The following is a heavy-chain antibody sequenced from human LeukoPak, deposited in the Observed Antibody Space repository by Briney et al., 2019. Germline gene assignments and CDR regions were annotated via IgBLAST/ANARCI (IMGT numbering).Heavy chain of an antibody. CDR2: ISSSSSYI. D-gene: IGHD6-13*01. CDR1: GFTFSSYS. J-gene: IGHJ4*02. CDR3: ARGRAAAGTDLDY. Sequence: GGSLRLSCAASGFTFSSYSMNWVRQAPGKGLEWVSSISSSSSYIYYADSVKGRFTISRDNAKNSLYLQMNGLRAEDTAVYYCARGRAAAGTDLDYWGQGTLVTVSS. V-gene: IGHV3-21*01.